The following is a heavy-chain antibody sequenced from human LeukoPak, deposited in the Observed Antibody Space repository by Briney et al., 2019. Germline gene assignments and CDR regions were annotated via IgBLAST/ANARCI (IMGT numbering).Heavy chain of an antibody. Sequence: GGSLRLSCAASGFTFSSYGMSWVRQAPGKGLEWVSGISGSGGSTYYADSVKGRFTISRDNSKNTLYLQMNSLRAEDTAVYYCAKGGYDFWSGYYDYYMDVWGKGTTVTVSS. CDR3: AKGGYDFWSGYYDYYMDV. CDR1: GFTFSSYG. CDR2: ISGSGGST. J-gene: IGHJ6*03. V-gene: IGHV3-23*01. D-gene: IGHD3-3*01.